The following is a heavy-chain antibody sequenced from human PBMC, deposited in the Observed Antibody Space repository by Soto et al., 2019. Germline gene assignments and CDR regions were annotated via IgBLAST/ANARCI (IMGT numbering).Heavy chain of an antibody. D-gene: IGHD2-15*01. V-gene: IGHV4-59*08. CDR2: IYYTGST. CDR3: ARHHRYCTGGSCYAIDS. J-gene: IGHJ4*02. Sequence: SETLSLTCTVSGGSISPYYWTWIRQPPGKAPEWIAYIYYTGSTSYNPSLKSRVTISLDTSKNQFSLNLSSVTAADTAVYYCARHHRYCTGGSCYAIDSWGQGTLVTVSS. CDR1: GGSISPYY.